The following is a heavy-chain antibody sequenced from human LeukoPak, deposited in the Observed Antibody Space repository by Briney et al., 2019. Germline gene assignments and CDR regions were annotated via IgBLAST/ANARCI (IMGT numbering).Heavy chain of an antibody. V-gene: IGHV3-11*04. D-gene: IGHD2-15*01. CDR2: ISSSGSTI. CDR3: ARGVIGVVTRGIYYYYYMDV. CDR1: GFTFSDYY. J-gene: IGHJ6*03. Sequence: PGGSLRLSCAASGFTFSDYYMSWIRQAPGKGLEWVSYISSSGSTIYYADSVKGRFTISRDNAKSSLYLQMNSLRAEDTAVYYCARGVIGVVTRGIYYYYYMDVWGKGTTVTVSS.